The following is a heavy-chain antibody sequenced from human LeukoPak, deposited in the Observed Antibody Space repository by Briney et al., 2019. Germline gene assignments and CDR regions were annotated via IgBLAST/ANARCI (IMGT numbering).Heavy chain of an antibody. V-gene: IGHV3-53*01. D-gene: IGHD1-26*01. CDR1: GFTVSSNY. CDR2: IYSGGST. J-gene: IGHJ4*02. Sequence: GGSLRLSCAASGFTVSSNYVSWVRQAPGKGLEWVSVIYSGGSTYYADSVKGRFTISRDNSKNTLYLQMNSLRAEDTAVYYCARDRKVGATEYDYWGQGTLVTVSS. CDR3: ARDRKVGATEYDY.